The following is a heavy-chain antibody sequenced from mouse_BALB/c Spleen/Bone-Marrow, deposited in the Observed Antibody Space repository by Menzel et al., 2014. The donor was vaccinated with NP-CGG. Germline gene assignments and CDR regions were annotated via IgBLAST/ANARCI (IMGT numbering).Heavy chain of an antibody. D-gene: IGHD2-1*01. CDR2: INPSNGRS. Sequence: QVQLQQSGAELVKPGASVKLSCKASGYTFTSHWMHWVEQRPGQGLEWIGEINPSNGRSNYNEKSKSKATLTVDKSSSTAYMQRSSLTSEDSAVYDCARRGNYGAMDYWGKGPSVTVSS. V-gene: IGHV1S81*02. J-gene: IGHJ4*01. CDR3: ARRGNYGAMDY. CDR1: GYTFTSHW.